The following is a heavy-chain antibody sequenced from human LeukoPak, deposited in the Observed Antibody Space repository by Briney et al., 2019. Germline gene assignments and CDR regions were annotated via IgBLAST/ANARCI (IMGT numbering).Heavy chain of an antibody. Sequence: SETLSLTCAVYGGSFSGYYWSWIRQPPGKGLEWIGEINHSGNTNYNPSLKSRVNISVDKSKNQFALKLTSVTAADTAVYYCARRILMDVWGKGTTVTVSS. D-gene: IGHD2-15*01. J-gene: IGHJ6*04. CDR3: ARRILMDV. CDR2: INHSGNT. V-gene: IGHV4-34*01. CDR1: GGSFSGYY.